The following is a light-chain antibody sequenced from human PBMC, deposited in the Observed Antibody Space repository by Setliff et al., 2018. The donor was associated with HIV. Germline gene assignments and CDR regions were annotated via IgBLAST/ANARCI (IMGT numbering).Light chain of an antibody. CDR3: SSWTTTQYG. Sequence: QSALTQPASVSGSPGQSITISCTGTSSDVGSYKLVSWYQQHPGKAPKLMIDEVSKRPSGVSNRFSGSKSGNTASLTISGLQAEDEADYYCSSWTTTQYGFGTGTKSPS. CDR1: SSDVGSYKL. J-gene: IGLJ1*01. CDR2: EVS. V-gene: IGLV2-14*02.